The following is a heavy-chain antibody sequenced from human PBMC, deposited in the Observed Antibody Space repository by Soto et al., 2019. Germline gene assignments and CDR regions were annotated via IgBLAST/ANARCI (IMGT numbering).Heavy chain of an antibody. CDR3: ATSYYGILTAFDS. CDR1: DYTFNNST. Sequence: VASVKVSCKGSDYTFNNSTVNWVRQAPGQGLEWMGRIDTYNADTNFAQKFQDRIILTTDRSTSTAYMELRSLRSDDTAVYFCATSYYGILTAFDSWGQGTLVTVSS. V-gene: IGHV1-18*01. J-gene: IGHJ4*02. D-gene: IGHD3-9*01. CDR2: IDTYNADT.